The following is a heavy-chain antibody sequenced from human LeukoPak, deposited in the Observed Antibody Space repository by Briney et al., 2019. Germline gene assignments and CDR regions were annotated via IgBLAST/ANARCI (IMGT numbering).Heavy chain of an antibody. Sequence: GGSLRLSCAASGFTFSSYSMNWVRQAPGKGLEWVSSISSSSSYIYYADSVKGRFTISRDNAKNSLYLQMNSLRAEDTAVYYCAKKGEFYYYYMDVWGKGTTVTISS. CDR3: AKKGEFYYYYMDV. J-gene: IGHJ6*03. CDR2: ISSSSSYI. CDR1: GFTFSSYS. V-gene: IGHV3-21*04. D-gene: IGHD3-16*01.